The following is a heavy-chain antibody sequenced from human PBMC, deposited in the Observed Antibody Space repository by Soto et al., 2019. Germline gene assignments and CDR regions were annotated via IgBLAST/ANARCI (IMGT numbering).Heavy chain of an antibody. CDR2: ISSSSSYT. V-gene: IGHV3-11*06. CDR3: ARVLDCSSTSCYTHGLYGMDV. D-gene: IGHD2-2*02. Sequence: AGGSLRLSCAASGFTFSDYYMSWIRQAPGKGLEWVSYISSSSSYTNYADSVKGRFTISRDNAKNPLYLQMNSLRAEDTAVYYCARVLDCSSTSCYTHGLYGMDVWGQGTTVTVSS. CDR1: GFTFSDYY. J-gene: IGHJ6*02.